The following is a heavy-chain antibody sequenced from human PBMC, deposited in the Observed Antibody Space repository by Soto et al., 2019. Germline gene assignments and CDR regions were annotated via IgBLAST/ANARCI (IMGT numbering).Heavy chain of an antibody. V-gene: IGHV4-30-4*01. D-gene: IGHD1-26*01. J-gene: IGHJ4*02. CDR1: GGSISSDYY. Sequence: QVQLQESGPGLVKPSQTLSLTCTVSGGSISSDYYWSWIRQPPGKGLEWIGYIYYSGSTYYNPSLKSRVTISVDTSKNQFSLKLSSVTAADTAVYYCARDPGSYGDDCWGQGTLVTVSS. CDR3: ARDPGSYGDDC. CDR2: IYYSGST.